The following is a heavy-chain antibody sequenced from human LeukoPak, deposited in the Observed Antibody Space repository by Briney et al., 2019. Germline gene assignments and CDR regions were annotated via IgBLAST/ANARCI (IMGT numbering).Heavy chain of an antibody. Sequence: GGSLRLSCAASGFTFSSYGMSWVHQAPGKGLEWVSAISGSGGSTYYADSVKGRFTISRDNSKNTLYLQMNSLRAEDTAVYYCAKGTLYGSVPLDYWGQEPWSPSPQ. J-gene: IGHJ4*01. CDR3: AKGTLYGSVPLDY. D-gene: IGHD3-10*01. V-gene: IGHV3-23*01. CDR1: GFTFSSYG. CDR2: ISGSGGST.